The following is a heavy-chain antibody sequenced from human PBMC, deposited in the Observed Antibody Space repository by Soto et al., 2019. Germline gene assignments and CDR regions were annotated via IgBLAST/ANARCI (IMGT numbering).Heavy chain of an antibody. CDR2: ISSSSSFR. Sequence: EVQLVESGGGLVKPGGSLRLSCAASGFTFTNHNMYWVRQAPGKGLEWVSSISSSSSFRNYADSVKGRFPISRDNDKNLVYLQMDSLRAEDTAVYYCARDPPLSVLVVVATDDFWGQGTLVTVSS. J-gene: IGHJ4*02. D-gene: IGHD2-21*01. V-gene: IGHV3-21*02. CDR1: GFTFTNHN. CDR3: ARDPPLSVLVVVATDDF.